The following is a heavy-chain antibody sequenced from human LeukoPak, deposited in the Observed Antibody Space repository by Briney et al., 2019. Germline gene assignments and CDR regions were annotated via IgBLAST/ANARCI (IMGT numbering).Heavy chain of an antibody. CDR3: AREGSSWYGGYYYYYMDV. CDR1: GFTFSNYY. CDR2: IDSDGSNT. D-gene: IGHD6-13*01. V-gene: IGHV3-74*01. Sequence: GGSLRLSCAASGFTFSNYYMHWVRQAPGKGLEWVSHIDSDGSNTNYADSVKGRFTISRDNAKNSLYLQMNSLRAEDTALYYCAREGSSWYGGYYYYYMDVWGKGTTVTVSS. J-gene: IGHJ6*03.